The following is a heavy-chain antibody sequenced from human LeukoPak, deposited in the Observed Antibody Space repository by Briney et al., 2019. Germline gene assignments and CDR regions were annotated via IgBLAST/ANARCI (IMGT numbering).Heavy chain of an antibody. CDR1: GFAFNDFA. V-gene: IGHV3-30*02. J-gene: IGHJ4*02. CDR2: IQRDGSHK. Sequence: GGSLRLSCEASGFAFNDFAMYWVRQAPGKGLDWVALIQRDGSHKYYARSIKGRFTISRDNSKNTLYLQMSSLRAEDTAVYYCAKSSIMFAAGRLGSIDFWGQGTLVTVSS. CDR3: AKSSIMFAAGRLGSIDF. D-gene: IGHD6-25*01.